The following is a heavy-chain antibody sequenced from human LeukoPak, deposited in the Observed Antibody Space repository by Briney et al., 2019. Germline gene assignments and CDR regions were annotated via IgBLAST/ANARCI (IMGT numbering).Heavy chain of an antibody. CDR3: ARDDVDWSSSGSWFDP. D-gene: IGHD6-19*01. CDR1: GFTFSSYW. Sequence: GGSLRLSCAASGFTFSSYWMSWVRQAPGKGLEWVANIKQDGSEKYYVDSVKGRFTISRDNAKNSLYLQMNSLRAEDTAVYYCARDDVDWSSSGSWFDPWGQGTLVTVSS. V-gene: IGHV3-7*01. CDR2: IKQDGSEK. J-gene: IGHJ5*02.